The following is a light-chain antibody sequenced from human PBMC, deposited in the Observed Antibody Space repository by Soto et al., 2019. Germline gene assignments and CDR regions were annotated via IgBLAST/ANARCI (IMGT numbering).Light chain of an antibody. CDR3: AAWDDTLSGLV. V-gene: IGLV1-47*01. CDR1: SSNIGSNY. Sequence: QSVLTQPPSASGAPGQTVTISCSGRSSNIGSNYVYWYQQLPETAPRLLLYRADQRPSGIPDRFSGSKSGTSASLAISELRSEDEADYYCAAWDDTLSGLVFGGGTKLTVL. CDR2: RAD. J-gene: IGLJ2*01.